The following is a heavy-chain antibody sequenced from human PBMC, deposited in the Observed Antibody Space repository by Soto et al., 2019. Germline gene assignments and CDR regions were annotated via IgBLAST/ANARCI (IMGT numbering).Heavy chain of an antibody. CDR2: ISYDGSNK. CDR3: ARDRGQQLVRGSFDY. CDR1: GFTFSSYA. D-gene: IGHD6-13*01. V-gene: IGHV3-30-3*01. J-gene: IGHJ4*02. Sequence: GGSLRLSCAASGFTFSSYAMHWVRQAPGKGLEWVAVISYDGSNKYYADSVKGRFTISRDNSKNTLYLQMNSLRAEDTAVYYCARDRGQQLVRGSFDYWGQGTLVTVSS.